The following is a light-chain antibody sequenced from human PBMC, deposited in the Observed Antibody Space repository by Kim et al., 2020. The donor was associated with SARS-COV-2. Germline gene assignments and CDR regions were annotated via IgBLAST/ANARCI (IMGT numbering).Light chain of an antibody. CDR2: GAS. V-gene: IGKV1-17*03. CDR1: QDISNS. CDR3: LQHHTYPWT. J-gene: IGKJ1*01. Sequence: DIEMTQSPSAMSASVGERVTITCRASQDISNSLAWFQQTAGTAPKRLIYGASTLQNGVPSRFSGSGSGTEFSLTISNIQPGDFATYFCLQHHTYPWTFGRGTKLEI.